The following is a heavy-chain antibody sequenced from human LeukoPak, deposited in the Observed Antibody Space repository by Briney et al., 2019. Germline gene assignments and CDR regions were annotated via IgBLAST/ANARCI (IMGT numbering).Heavy chain of an antibody. CDR3: ARHGNTVMVRDYFDY. CDR2: IYYSGSA. CDR1: GGSISSSIYY. D-gene: IGHD5-18*01. J-gene: IGHJ4*02. V-gene: IGHV4-39*01. Sequence: PSETLSLTCSVSGGSISSSIYYWGWIRQPPGKGLEWIGSIYYSGSAYYNPSLKSRVTISVDTSKNQFSLKLSFVTAADTAVYYCARHGNTVMVRDYFDYWGQGTLVTVSS.